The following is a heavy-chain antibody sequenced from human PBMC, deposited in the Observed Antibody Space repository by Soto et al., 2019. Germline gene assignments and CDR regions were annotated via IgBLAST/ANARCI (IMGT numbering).Heavy chain of an antibody. CDR3: AKDILDSSGMLDY. V-gene: IGHV3-9*01. CDR1: GFTFDDYA. J-gene: IGHJ4*02. D-gene: IGHD6-19*01. Sequence: GGSLRLSCAASGFTFDDYAMHWVRQAPGKGLEWVSGISWSSGSIGYADSVKGRFTISRDNAKNSLYLQMNSLRAEDTALYYCAKDILDSSGMLDYWGQGTLVTVSS. CDR2: ISWSSGSI.